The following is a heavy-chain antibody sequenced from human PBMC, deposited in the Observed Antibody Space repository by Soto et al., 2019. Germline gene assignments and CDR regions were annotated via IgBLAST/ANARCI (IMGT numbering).Heavy chain of an antibody. CDR2: MNPNSGNT. J-gene: IGHJ4*02. CDR1: GYTFTSYD. Sequence: QVQLVQSGAEVKKPGDSVKVSCKASGYTFTSYDINCVRQATGQGLEWMGWMNPNSGNTGCAQNFQGRVTMTMNTSISTSYMELSSLRSEDTAVYYCARTLYGDNVDYWGQGTLVTVSS. V-gene: IGHV1-8*01. CDR3: ARTLYGDNVDY. D-gene: IGHD4-17*01.